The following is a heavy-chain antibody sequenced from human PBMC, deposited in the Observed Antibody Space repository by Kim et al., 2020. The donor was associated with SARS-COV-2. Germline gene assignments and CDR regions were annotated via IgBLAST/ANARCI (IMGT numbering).Heavy chain of an antibody. D-gene: IGHD6-13*01. CDR3: ARGILGSSWLNYYYYYGMDV. Sequence: ASVKVSCKASGYTFTSYYMHWVRQAPGQGLEWMGIINPSGGSTSYAQKFQGRVTMTRDTSTSTVYMELSSLRSEDTAVYYCARGILGSSWLNYYYYYGMDVWGQGTTVTVSS. V-gene: IGHV1-46*01. CDR2: INPSGGST. J-gene: IGHJ6*02. CDR1: GYTFTSYY.